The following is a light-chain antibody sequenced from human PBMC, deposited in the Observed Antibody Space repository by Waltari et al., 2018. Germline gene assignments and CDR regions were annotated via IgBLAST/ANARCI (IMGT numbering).Light chain of an antibody. J-gene: IGKJ1*01. CDR1: QSIRTY. V-gene: IGKV3-20*01. Sequence: EIMLTQSPGTLSLSSVERATLSCKASQSIRTYLAGYQQQPGQAPRLLIYHAPSRPTGIPDRFIGRGSGTDFSLTISRLEPEDFAVYYCQNDVRLPSTFGQGTKVEIK. CDR3: QNDVRLPST. CDR2: HAP.